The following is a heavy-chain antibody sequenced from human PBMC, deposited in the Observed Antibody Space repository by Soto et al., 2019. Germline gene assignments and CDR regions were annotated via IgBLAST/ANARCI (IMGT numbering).Heavy chain of an antibody. CDR3: TSARYCSGGSCKAPPWGTPTYYFDY. J-gene: IGHJ4*02. V-gene: IGHV3-49*03. CDR2: IRSKAYGGTT. D-gene: IGHD2-15*01. Sequence: GGSLRLSCTASGFTFGDYAMSWFRQAPGKGLEWVGFIRSKAYGGTTEYAASVKGRFTISRDDSKSIAYLQMNSLKTEDTAVYYCTSARYCSGGSCKAPPWGTPTYYFDYWGQGTLVTVSS. CDR1: GFTFGDYA.